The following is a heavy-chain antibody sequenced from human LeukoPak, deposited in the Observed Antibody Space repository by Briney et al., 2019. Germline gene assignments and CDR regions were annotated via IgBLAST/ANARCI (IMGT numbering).Heavy chain of an antibody. CDR1: GYTFSSYW. Sequence: GGSLRLSCAASGYTFSSYWMSWVRQAPGKGLEWVANIKQDGSDKYYVDSVKGRFTISRDNAKTLLCLQINSLRAEDTAVYYCAREPSGDYFDYWGQGTLVTVSS. CDR2: IKQDGSDK. J-gene: IGHJ4*02. CDR3: AREPSGDYFDY. D-gene: IGHD4-17*01. V-gene: IGHV3-7*03.